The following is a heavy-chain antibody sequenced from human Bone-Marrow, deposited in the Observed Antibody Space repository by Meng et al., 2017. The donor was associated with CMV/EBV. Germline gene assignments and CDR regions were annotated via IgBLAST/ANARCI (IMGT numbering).Heavy chain of an antibody. CDR2: ISSSSSYI. D-gene: IGHD6-19*01. CDR3: ARGNIAVAGTGSDY. CDR1: GFTFSSYS. J-gene: IGHJ4*02. V-gene: IGHV3-21*01. Sequence: GESLKISCAASGFTFSSYSMNWVRQAPGKGLEWVSSISSSSSYIYYADSVKGRFTISRDNAKYSLYLQMNSRRAEDTAVYYCARGNIAVAGTGSDYWGQGTLVTVSS.